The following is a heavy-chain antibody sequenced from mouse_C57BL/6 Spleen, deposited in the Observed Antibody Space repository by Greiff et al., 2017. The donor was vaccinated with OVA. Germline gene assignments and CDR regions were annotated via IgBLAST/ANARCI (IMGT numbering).Heavy chain of an antibody. D-gene: IGHD1-1*01. CDR2: IDPSDSYT. J-gene: IGHJ4*01. CDR3: ARGLYYGSSGAMDY. V-gene: IGHV1-59*01. CDR1: GYTFTSYW. Sequence: QVQLQQPGAELVRPGTSVKLSCKASGYTFTSYWMHWVKQRPGQGLEWIGVIDPSDSYTNYNQKFKGKATLTVDTSSSTAYMQLSSLTSEDSAVYYCARGLYYGSSGAMDYWGQGTSVTVSS.